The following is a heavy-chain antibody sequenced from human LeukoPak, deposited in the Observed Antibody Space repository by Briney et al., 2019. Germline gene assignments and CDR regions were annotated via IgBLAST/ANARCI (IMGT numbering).Heavy chain of an antibody. CDR3: ARSGASSSGWPFDF. CDR2: IYHDGST. CDR1: GGSISSYY. V-gene: IGHV4-59*08. D-gene: IGHD6-19*01. Sequence: SETLSLTCTVSGGSISSYYWSWIRQPPGKGLEWIGNIYHDGSTYYNPSLRSRVTISVDTSKNQFSLTVSSVTAADTAVYYCARSGASSSGWPFDFWGQGTLVTVPS. J-gene: IGHJ4*02.